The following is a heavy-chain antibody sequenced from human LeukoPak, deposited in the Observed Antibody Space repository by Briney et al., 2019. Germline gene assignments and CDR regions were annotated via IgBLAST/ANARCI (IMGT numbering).Heavy chain of an antibody. V-gene: IGHV4-59*11. D-gene: IGHD3-10*01. CDR1: GGSISSHY. CDR3: ARDPYYYGSGSQGFDP. Sequence: SETLSLNCTVSGGSISSHYWSWIRQPPGKVLEWIGYIYYSGSTNYNPSLKSRVTISVDTSKNQFSLKLSSVTAADTAVYYCARDPYYYGSGSQGFDPWGQGTLVTVSS. J-gene: IGHJ5*02. CDR2: IYYSGST.